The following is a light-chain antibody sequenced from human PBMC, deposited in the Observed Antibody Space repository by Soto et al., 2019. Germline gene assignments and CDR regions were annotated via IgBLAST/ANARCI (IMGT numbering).Light chain of an antibody. J-gene: IGKJ5*01. CDR1: QSVSSN. CDR2: GAS. CDR3: QQRSNWLIT. Sequence: EIVVAPSPTPPSVSPGERATLSLRASQSVSSNLAWYQQKPGQAPRLLIYGASTRATGIPARFSGSGSGTDFTLTISSLEPEDFAVYYCQQRSNWLITFGQGTRLEIK. V-gene: IGKV3-11*01.